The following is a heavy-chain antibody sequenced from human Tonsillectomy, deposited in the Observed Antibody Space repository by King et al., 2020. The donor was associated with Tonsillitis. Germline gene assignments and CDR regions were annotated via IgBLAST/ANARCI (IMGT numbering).Heavy chain of an antibody. CDR1: GFTFSTYA. Sequence: VQLVESGGGVVQPGRSLRLSCAASGFTFSTYAIHWVRQAPGKGLEWVAVISYDGSHKYYADSVQGRFTISRDNSRNTLYLQMNSLRAEDTAVYYCARAIGDYDDYVGYCDYWGQGALVTVSS. V-gene: IGHV3-30-3*01. J-gene: IGHJ4*02. CDR2: ISYDGSHK. D-gene: IGHD4-17*01. CDR3: ARAIGDYDDYVGYCDY.